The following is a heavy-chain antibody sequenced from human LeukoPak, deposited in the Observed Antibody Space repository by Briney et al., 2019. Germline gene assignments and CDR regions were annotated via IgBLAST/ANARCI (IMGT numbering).Heavy chain of an antibody. Sequence: PGGSLRLSCAASGFTFSSYGMHWVRQAPGKGLEWVAVIWYDGSNKYYADSVKGRVTISRDNSKNPLYLRMNSLRAEATAVYPCARAHWAEGSGTPGYWGQGTLVTVSS. CDR2: IWYDGSNK. J-gene: IGHJ4*02. CDR3: ARAHWAEGSGTPGY. CDR1: GFTFSSYG. V-gene: IGHV3-30*19. D-gene: IGHD1-26*01.